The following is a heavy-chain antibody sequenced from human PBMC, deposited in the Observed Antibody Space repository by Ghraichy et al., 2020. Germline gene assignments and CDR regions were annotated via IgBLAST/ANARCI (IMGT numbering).Heavy chain of an antibody. V-gene: IGHV4-34*01. D-gene: IGHD3-10*01. CDR3: ARAPARGYYYYYYGMDV. CDR2: INHSGST. J-gene: IGHJ6*02. Sequence: SETLSLTCAVYGGSVSGYYWSWIRQPPGKGLEWIGEINHSGSTNYNPSLKSRVTISVDASKNQFSLKLSSVTATDTAVYYCARAPARGYYYYYYGMDVCGQGKTVTVFS. CDR1: GGSVSGYY.